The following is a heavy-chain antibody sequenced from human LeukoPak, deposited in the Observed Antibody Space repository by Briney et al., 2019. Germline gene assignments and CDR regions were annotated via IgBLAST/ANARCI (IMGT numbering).Heavy chain of an antibody. CDR2: VYHSGST. CDR1: SDSMTSYF. Sequence: SETLSLTCSVSSDSMTSYFWSWIRQPPGKGLEWIGHVYHSGSTSYNPSLKSRVSISEDTSKNQFSLKLSSVTAADTAVYYCARANPNWNPPDYWGQGTLVTVSS. CDR3: ARANPNWNPPDY. D-gene: IGHD1-1*01. V-gene: IGHV4-59*08. J-gene: IGHJ4*02.